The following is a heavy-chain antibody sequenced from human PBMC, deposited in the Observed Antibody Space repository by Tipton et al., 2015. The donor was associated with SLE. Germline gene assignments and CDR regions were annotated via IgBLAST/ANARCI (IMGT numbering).Heavy chain of an antibody. CDR2: ISSSGSTI. CDR1: GLIFSSYE. Sequence: QLVQSGGGLVQPGGSLRLSCAASGLIFSSYEMNWVRQAPGKGLEWGSYISSSGSTIYYADSVKGRFTISRDNAKNSLYLQMNSLRADDTAVYYCARGQQLVLPFDYWGQGTLVTVSS. J-gene: IGHJ4*02. CDR3: ARGQQLVLPFDY. V-gene: IGHV3-48*03. D-gene: IGHD6-6*01.